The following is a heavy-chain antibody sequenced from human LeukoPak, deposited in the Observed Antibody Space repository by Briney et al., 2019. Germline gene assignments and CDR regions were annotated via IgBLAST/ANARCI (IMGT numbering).Heavy chain of an antibody. J-gene: IGHJ4*02. V-gene: IGHV4-34*01. CDR2: TNHSGST. Sequence: SETLSLTCAVYGXSFSGYYWSWIRQPPGKGLEWIGETNHSGSTNYNPSLKSRVTISVDTSKNQFSLKLSSVTAADTAVYYCAREGVVGAYGHFDYWGQGTLVTVSS. D-gene: IGHD2-15*01. CDR1: GXSFSGYY. CDR3: AREGVVGAYGHFDY.